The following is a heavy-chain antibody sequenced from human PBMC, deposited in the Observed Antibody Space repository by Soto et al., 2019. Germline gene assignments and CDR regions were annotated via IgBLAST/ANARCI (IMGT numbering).Heavy chain of an antibody. CDR3: ARDMVLLWFGESDAFDI. J-gene: IGHJ3*02. CDR1: GYTFTSYA. Sequence: ASVKVSCKASGYTFTSYAMHWVRQAPGQRLEWMGWINAGNGDTKYSQKFQGRVTITRDTSASTAYMELSSLRSEDTAVYYCARDMVLLWFGESDAFDIWGQGTMVTVSS. CDR2: INAGNGDT. D-gene: IGHD3-10*01. V-gene: IGHV1-3*01.